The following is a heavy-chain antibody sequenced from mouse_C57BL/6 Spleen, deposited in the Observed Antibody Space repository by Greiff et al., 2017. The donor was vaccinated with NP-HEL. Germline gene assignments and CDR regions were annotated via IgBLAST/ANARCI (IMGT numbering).Heavy chain of an antibody. J-gene: IGHJ3*01. D-gene: IGHD1-1*01. Sequence: EVKLVESGGGLVKPGGSLKLSCAASGFTFSDYGMHWVRQAPEKGLEWVAYISSGSSTIYYADTVKGRFTISRDNAKNTLFLQMTSLRSEDTAMYYCAKPYYYGSSPFAYWGQGTLVTVSA. CDR1: GFTFSDYG. CDR2: ISSGSSTI. CDR3: AKPYYYGSSPFAY. V-gene: IGHV5-17*01.